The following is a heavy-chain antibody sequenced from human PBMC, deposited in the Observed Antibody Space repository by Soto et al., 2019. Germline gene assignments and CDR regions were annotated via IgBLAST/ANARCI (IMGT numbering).Heavy chain of an antibody. V-gene: IGHV5-51*01. Sequence: GESLKISCKGSEYSFTSFWIGWVRQMPGKGLEWMGIIFPCDSDTRYSPSFQGQVTISADRSISTAYLQWSSLKASDTAMYYCGRLVVYYDTSVSQHDGKFDYWGQGTLVTVSS. D-gene: IGHD3-22*01. CDR1: EYSFTSFW. CDR3: GRLVVYYDTSVSQHDGKFDY. CDR2: IFPCDSDT. J-gene: IGHJ4*01.